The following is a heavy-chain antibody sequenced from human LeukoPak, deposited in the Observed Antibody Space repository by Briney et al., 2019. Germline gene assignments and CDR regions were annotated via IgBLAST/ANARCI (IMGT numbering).Heavy chain of an antibody. CDR2: IYAGGTT. CDR1: GGSISSGSYY. J-gene: IGHJ4*02. CDR3: ARDIGSGSYSDY. V-gene: IGHV4-61*02. Sequence: SETLSLTCTVSGGSISSGSYYWSWIRQPAGKGLEWIGRIYAGGTTHYNPSLNSRVTVSVDTSKNQFSLKLSSVTAADTAVYYCARDIGSGSYSDYWGQGTLVTVSS. D-gene: IGHD3-10*01.